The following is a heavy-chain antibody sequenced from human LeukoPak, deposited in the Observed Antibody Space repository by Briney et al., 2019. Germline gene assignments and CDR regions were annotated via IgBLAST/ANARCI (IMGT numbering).Heavy chain of an antibody. CDR2: IYYSGST. V-gene: IGHV4-59*01. D-gene: IGHD2-2*01. CDR1: NDSISSYF. CDR3: ARVLFSCSSTSCPYYYYYMDV. Sequence: SETLSLTCTVSNDSISSYFWSWIRQPPGKGLEWIGYIYYSGSTNYNPSLKSRVTISVDTSKNQFSLKLSSVTAADTAVYYCARVLFSCSSTSCPYYYYYMDVWGKGTTVTVSS. J-gene: IGHJ6*03.